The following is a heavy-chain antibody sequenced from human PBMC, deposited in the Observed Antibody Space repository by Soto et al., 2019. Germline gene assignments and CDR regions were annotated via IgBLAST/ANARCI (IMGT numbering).Heavy chain of an antibody. D-gene: IGHD2-15*01. CDR3: ARSVVVVAATPPSWFDH. Sequence: LSLTCTASGGSISSYYWSWIRQPAGKGLEWIGRIYTSGSTNYNPSLKSRVTMSVDTSKNQFSLKLSSVTAADTAVYYCARSVVVVAATPPSWFDHWGQGTLVTVSS. CDR2: IYTSGST. J-gene: IGHJ5*02. CDR1: GGSISSYY. V-gene: IGHV4-4*07.